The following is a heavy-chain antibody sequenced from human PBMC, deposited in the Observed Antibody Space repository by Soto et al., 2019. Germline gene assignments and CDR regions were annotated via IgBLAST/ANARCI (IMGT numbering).Heavy chain of an antibody. CDR3: ARSGAREYVWGSYRYTDYYFDY. D-gene: IGHD3-16*02. CDR2: IIPIFGTA. CDR1: GGTFSSYA. Sequence: QVQLVQSGAEVKKPGSSVKVSCKPSGGTFSSYAISWVRQAPGQGLEWMGGIIPIFGTANYAQKFQGRVTITADESTSTAYMELSSLRSEDTAVYYCARSGAREYVWGSYRYTDYYFDYWGQGTLVTVSS. V-gene: IGHV1-69*01. J-gene: IGHJ4*02.